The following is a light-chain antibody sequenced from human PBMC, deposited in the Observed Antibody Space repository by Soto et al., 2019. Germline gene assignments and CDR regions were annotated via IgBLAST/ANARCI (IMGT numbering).Light chain of an antibody. J-gene: IGLJ1*01. V-gene: IGLV1-40*01. CDR3: QSYDSSLSGYV. CDR2: ENN. CDR1: SSNIGAGYE. Sequence: QSVLTQPPSVSESPGQRVTISCTGSSSNIGAGYEAHWYQQVPGTAPKLLIYENNNRPSGVPDRFSGSTSGTSASLAITGLQAEDEAEYYFQSYDSSLSGYVFGTGTKVTVL.